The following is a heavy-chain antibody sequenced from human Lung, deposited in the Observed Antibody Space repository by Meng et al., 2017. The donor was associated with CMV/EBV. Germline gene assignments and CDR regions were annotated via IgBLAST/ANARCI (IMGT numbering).Heavy chain of an antibody. CDR2: INTGSGST. Sequence: ASXXVSXKVSGYTFTNYFMHWVRQGPGQGLEWMGVINTGSGSTNYAQKFQGGVSMTRDTSTSTVYMEVSSLRSEDTAVYFCARDSSGSYYGAFDIWGRGTVVTVSS. CDR1: GYTFTNYF. V-gene: IGHV1-46*01. D-gene: IGHD1-26*01. J-gene: IGHJ3*02. CDR3: ARDSSGSYYGAFDI.